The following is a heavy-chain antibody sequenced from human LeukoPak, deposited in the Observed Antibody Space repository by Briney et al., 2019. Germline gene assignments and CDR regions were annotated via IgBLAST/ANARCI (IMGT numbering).Heavy chain of an antibody. CDR2: IIPIFGTA. CDR3: ARGRYYDSSGYLDY. CDR1: GGTFSSYA. D-gene: IGHD3-22*01. Sequence: SVKVSCKASGGTFSSYAISWVRQAPGHGLEWMGRIIPIFGTANYAQKFQGRVTITTDESTSIAYMELSSLRSEDTAVYYCARGRYYDSSGYLDYWGQGTLVTVSS. J-gene: IGHJ4*02. V-gene: IGHV1-69*05.